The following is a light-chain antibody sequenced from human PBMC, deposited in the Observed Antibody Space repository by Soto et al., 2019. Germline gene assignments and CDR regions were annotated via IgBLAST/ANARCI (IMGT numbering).Light chain of an antibody. Sequence: DIRVTQSPSTLSASVEDRVTITCRASQSISSWLAWYQQKPGKAPKLLIYDASSLESGVPSRFSGSGSGTEFTLTISSLQPDDFATYYCQQYNSYSPTFGQGTKVEIK. CDR2: DAS. CDR1: QSISSW. CDR3: QQYNSYSPT. J-gene: IGKJ1*01. V-gene: IGKV1-5*01.